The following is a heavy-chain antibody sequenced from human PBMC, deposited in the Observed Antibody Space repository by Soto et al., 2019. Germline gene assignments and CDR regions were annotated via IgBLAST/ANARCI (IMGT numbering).Heavy chain of an antibody. J-gene: IGHJ5*02. CDR3: ARGRPKNIVATIWVCYSSCGLDP. CDR1: GGSFSGYY. CDR2: INHSGST. Sequence: SETLSLTCAVYGGSFSGYYWSWIRKPPGKGLECIGEINHSGSTNYNPSLKSRATISVDTSKNQFSLKLSSVTAADTAVYYCARGRPKNIVATIWVCYSSCGLDPWGQGTLVTV. D-gene: IGHD5-12*01. V-gene: IGHV4-34*01.